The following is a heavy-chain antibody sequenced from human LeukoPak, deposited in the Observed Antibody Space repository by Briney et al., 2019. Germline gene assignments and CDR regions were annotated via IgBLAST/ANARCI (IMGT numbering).Heavy chain of an antibody. J-gene: IGHJ4*02. CDR1: GFTFSSYW. CDR2: INSDGSST. V-gene: IGHV3-74*01. D-gene: IGHD2/OR15-2a*01. CDR3: ARNRDPGYFDY. Sequence: GGSLRLSCAASGFTFSSYWMHWVRQAPGKGLVWVSRINSDGSSTSYADSVKGRFTISRDNAKNTLNLQMNSLRAEDTAVYYCARNRDPGYFDYWGQGILVTVSS.